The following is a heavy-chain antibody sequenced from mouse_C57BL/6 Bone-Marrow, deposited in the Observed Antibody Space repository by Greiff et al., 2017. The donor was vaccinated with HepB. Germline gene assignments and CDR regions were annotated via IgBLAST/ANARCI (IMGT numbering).Heavy chain of an antibody. J-gene: IGHJ3*01. CDR1: GFSFNTYA. Sequence: EVQLQESGGGLVQPKGSLKLSCAASGFSFNTYAINWVRQAPGKGLEWVARIRSKSNNYATYYADSVKDRFTISRDDSESMLYLQMNNLKTEDTAMYYCVGGNYFAYWGQGTLVTVSA. CDR2: IRSKSNNYAT. V-gene: IGHV10-1*01. CDR3: VGGNYFAY. D-gene: IGHD2-1*01.